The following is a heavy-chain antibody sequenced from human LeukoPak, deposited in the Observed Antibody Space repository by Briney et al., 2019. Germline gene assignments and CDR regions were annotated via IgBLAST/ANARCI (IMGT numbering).Heavy chain of an antibody. V-gene: IGHV3-23*01. Sequence: GGSLRLSCAASGFTFNTFVMSWVRQAPGKGLDWVAGISGSGYSTHYADSVQGRFTISRDNSGNTMYLQMNSLKAEDTGVYFCAKDFNNGSPRPRYFGSWGQGTLVTVSS. J-gene: IGHJ4*02. CDR3: AKDFNNGSPRPRYFGS. CDR1: GFTFNTFV. CDR2: ISGSGYST. D-gene: IGHD1/OR15-1a*01.